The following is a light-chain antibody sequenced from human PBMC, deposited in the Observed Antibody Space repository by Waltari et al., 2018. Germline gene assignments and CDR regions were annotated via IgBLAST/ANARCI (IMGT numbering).Light chain of an antibody. Sequence: QSVLTQPPSVSAAPGQKVTIPSSGSHSNLVNKAVSWYQQFPGTAPKLLIYDNDKRPSGIPDRFSGSKSGTSATLGITGLQTGDEADYYCGTWDSSLSDVVFGGGTKLTVL. CDR3: GTWDSSLSDVV. V-gene: IGLV1-51*01. J-gene: IGLJ2*01. CDR1: HSNLVNKA. CDR2: DND.